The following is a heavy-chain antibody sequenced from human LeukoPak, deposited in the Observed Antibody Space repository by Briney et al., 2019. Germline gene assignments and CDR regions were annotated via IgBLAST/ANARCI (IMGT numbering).Heavy chain of an antibody. CDR1: GGTSSSYA. CDR2: IIPIFGTA. D-gene: IGHD3-3*01. Sequence: ASVKVPCKASGGTSSSYAISWVRQAPGQGLEWMGGIIPIFGTANYAQKFQGRVTITADESTSTAYMELSSLRSEDTAVYYCARDFWSGYLRFWGQGTLVTVSS. V-gene: IGHV1-69*13. CDR3: ARDFWSGYLRF. J-gene: IGHJ4*02.